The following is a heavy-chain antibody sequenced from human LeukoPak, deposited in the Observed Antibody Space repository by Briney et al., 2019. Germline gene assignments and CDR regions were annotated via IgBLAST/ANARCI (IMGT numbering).Heavy chain of an antibody. D-gene: IGHD2-15*01. V-gene: IGHV1-69*13. CDR1: GGTFSSYA. Sequence: SVKVSCKASGGTFSSYAISWVRQAPGQGLEWMGGIIPIFGTANYAQKFQGRVTITADESTSTAYMELSSLRSEDTAVYYCARVSCSGGSCYRDYFDYWGLGTLVTVSS. CDR2: IIPIFGTA. CDR3: ARVSCSGGSCYRDYFDY. J-gene: IGHJ4*02.